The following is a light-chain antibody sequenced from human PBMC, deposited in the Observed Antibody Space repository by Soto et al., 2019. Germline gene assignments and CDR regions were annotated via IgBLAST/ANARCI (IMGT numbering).Light chain of an antibody. CDR3: CSYAGRITYV. J-gene: IGLJ1*01. V-gene: IGLV2-23*01. CDR1: RSDVGIYNL. CDR2: EGS. Sequence: QSALTQPASVSGSPGQSITISCTGTRSDVGIYNLVSWYQQHPGKAPKLMIYEGSKRPSGVSNRFSGSKSGNTASLTISGLQAEDEADYYCCSYAGRITYVFGTGTKRTVL.